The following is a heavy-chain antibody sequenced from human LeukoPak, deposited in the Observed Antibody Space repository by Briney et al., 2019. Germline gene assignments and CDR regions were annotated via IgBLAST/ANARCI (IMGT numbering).Heavy chain of an antibody. D-gene: IGHD3-22*01. CDR3: AGDSSGYHSGY. CDR2: IKQGGSEK. CDR1: GFTFSSYW. Sequence: GGSLRLSCAASGFTFSSYWMSWVRQAPGKGLEWVANIKQGGSEKYYVDSVKGRFTISRDNAKNSLYLQMNSLRAEDTAVYYCAGDSSGYHSGYWGQGTLVTVSS. J-gene: IGHJ4*02. V-gene: IGHV3-7*01.